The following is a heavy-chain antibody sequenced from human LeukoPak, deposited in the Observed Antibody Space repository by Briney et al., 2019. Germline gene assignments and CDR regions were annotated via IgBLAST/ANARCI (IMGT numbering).Heavy chain of an antibody. Sequence: GRSLRLSCAASGFTFSSYAMHWVRQAPGKGLEWVAVIWYDGSNKYYADSVKGRFTISRDNSKNTLYLQMNSLRAEDTAVYYCARTQQLPLRYAFDIWGQGTMVTVSS. V-gene: IGHV3-33*08. CDR3: ARTQQLPLRYAFDI. CDR2: IWYDGSNK. J-gene: IGHJ3*02. D-gene: IGHD6-13*01. CDR1: GFTFSSYA.